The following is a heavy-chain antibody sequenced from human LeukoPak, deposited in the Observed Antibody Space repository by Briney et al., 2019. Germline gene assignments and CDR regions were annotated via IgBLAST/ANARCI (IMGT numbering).Heavy chain of an antibody. CDR1: GFTFSSYG. Sequence: GGSLRLSCAASGFTFSSYGMHWVRRAPGKGLEWVAVISYDGSNKYYADSVKGRFTISRDNSKNTLYLQMNSLRAEDTAVYYCAKAILRGDGYNFYDYWGQGTLVTVSS. V-gene: IGHV3-30*18. CDR2: ISYDGSNK. D-gene: IGHD5-24*01. CDR3: AKAILRGDGYNFYDY. J-gene: IGHJ4*02.